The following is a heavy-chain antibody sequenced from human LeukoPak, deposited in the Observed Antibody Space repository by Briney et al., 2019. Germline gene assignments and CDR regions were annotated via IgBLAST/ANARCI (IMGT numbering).Heavy chain of an antibody. CDR3: ARDSTGYCSGGSCYTI. V-gene: IGHV1-18*01. Sequence: ASVKVSCKASGYAFTSYGISWVRQAPGQGLEWMGWISAYNGNTNYAQKLQGRVTMTADTSTSTAYMELRSLRSDDTAVYYCARDSTGYCSGGSCYTIWGQGTMVTVSS. D-gene: IGHD2-15*01. CDR2: ISAYNGNT. CDR1: GYAFTSYG. J-gene: IGHJ3*02.